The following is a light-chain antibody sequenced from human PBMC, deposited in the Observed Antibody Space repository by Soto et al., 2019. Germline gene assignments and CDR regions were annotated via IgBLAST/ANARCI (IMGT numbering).Light chain of an antibody. Sequence: QSVLTQPPSVSGAPGQRVTISCTGSSSNIGAGYDVHWYQQVPGTAPKLLTYGNNNRPSGVPDRFSGSKSGTSASLAITGLQAEDEADYYCQSYDSSLSAFYVFGTGTKVTVL. J-gene: IGLJ1*01. CDR1: SSNIGAGYD. CDR3: QSYDSSLSAFYV. V-gene: IGLV1-40*01. CDR2: GNN.